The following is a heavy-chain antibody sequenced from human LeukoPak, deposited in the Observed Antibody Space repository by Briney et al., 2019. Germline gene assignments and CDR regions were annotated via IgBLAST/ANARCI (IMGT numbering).Heavy chain of an antibody. CDR3: ARGGTGGSGSYYNKYYYYYGMDV. V-gene: IGHV4-34*01. CDR2: INHSGST. CDR1: GGSFSGYY. Sequence: PSETLSLTCAVYGGSFSGYYWSWIRQPPGKGLEWIGEINHSGSTNYNPSLKSRVTISVDTSKNQFSLKLSSVTAADTAVYYCARGGTGGSGSYYNKYYYYYGMDVWGKGTTVTVSS. J-gene: IGHJ6*04. D-gene: IGHD3-10*01.